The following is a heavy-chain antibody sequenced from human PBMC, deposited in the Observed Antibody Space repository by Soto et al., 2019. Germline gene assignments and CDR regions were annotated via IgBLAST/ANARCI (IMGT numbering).Heavy chain of an antibody. D-gene: IGHD2-2*02. CDR1: GFPFSSYA. Sequence: EVQLLESGGGLVQPGGSLRLSCAASGFPFSSYAMTWVRQAPGKGLEWVSTISGSGGTTYYADSVRGRFTISRDNSKNTLYLQMNTLRAEDTALYSCTRYCPTASCYIRYGMDVWGQGTTVTVSS. CDR3: TRYCPTASCYIRYGMDV. J-gene: IGHJ6*02. CDR2: ISGSGGTT. V-gene: IGHV3-23*01.